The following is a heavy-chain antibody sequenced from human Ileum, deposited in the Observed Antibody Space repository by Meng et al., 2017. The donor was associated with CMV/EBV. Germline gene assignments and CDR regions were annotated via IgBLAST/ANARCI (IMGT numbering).Heavy chain of an antibody. V-gene: IGHV3-23*03. CDR1: GFTFSSYA. CDR3: AKPTKGGNYYYFYGMDV. J-gene: IGHJ6*02. CDR2: IYIGGSVN. D-gene: IGHD1-26*01. Sequence: GASLKISCAASGFTFSSYAMTWVRQAPGEGLEWVSVIYIGGSVNYYADSVKGRFTISRDNSKKALSVQMNSLRAEDTAVYYCAKPTKGGNYYYFYGMDVWGQGTTVTVSS.